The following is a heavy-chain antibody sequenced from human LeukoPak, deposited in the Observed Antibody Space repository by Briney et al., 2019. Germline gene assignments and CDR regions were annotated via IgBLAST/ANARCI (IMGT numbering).Heavy chain of an antibody. D-gene: IGHD2-15*01. V-gene: IGHV3-66*01. J-gene: IGHJ4*02. Sequence: PGGSLRLSCAASGFTVSSNYMSWVRQAPGKGLEWVSIIYSGGSTYYADSVKGRFTISGDNSENTLYLQMNSLRAEDTAVYYCAAVVVAATPCFDYWGQGTLVTVSS. CDR1: GFTVSSNY. CDR2: IYSGGST. CDR3: AAVVVAATPCFDY.